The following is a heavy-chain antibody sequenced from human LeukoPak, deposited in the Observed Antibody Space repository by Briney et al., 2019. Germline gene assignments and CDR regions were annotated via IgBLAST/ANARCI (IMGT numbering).Heavy chain of an antibody. V-gene: IGHV3-48*03. CDR2: ISSSGSTI. CDR3: ARGKSGYDILTGYPNDAFDI. Sequence: GGSLRLSCAASGFTFSSYEMNWVRQAPGKGLEWVSYISSSGSTIYYADSVKGRFTISKDNAKNSLYLQMNSLRAEDTAVYYCARGKSGYDILTGYPNDAFDIWGQGTMVTVSS. J-gene: IGHJ3*02. D-gene: IGHD3-9*01. CDR1: GFTFSSYE.